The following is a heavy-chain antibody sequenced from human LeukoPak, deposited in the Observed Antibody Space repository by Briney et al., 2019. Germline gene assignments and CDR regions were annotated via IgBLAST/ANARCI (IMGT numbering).Heavy chain of an antibody. J-gene: IGHJ4*02. CDR3: GRAFPPLRTSSAGDL. V-gene: IGHV3-69-1*02. D-gene: IGHD3-16*01. CDR1: GFTFSDYD. CDR2: ISGLSTHI. Sequence: GGSLRLSCSASGFTFSDYDMTWVRQAPGKGLEWVSSISGLSTHIYYGDSVKGRFSISRDNAKNSVYLQMNSLGVEDTAIYYCGRAFPPLRTSSAGDLWGQGILVTVSS.